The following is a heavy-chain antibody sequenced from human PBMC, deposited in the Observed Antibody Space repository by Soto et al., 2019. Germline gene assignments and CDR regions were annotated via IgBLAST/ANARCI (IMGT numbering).Heavy chain of an antibody. V-gene: IGHV4-61*01. Sequence: SETLSLTCTVSGGSVSSGSHYWSWIRQSPGKGLEWIGYIYNSGITKYNATLKSRVTISVDTSKNQFSLRLISVTAADTAVYYCARGALTTYFDYWGQGTLVTVSS. J-gene: IGHJ4*02. CDR2: IYNSGIT. CDR3: ARGALTTYFDY. CDR1: GGSVSSGSHY.